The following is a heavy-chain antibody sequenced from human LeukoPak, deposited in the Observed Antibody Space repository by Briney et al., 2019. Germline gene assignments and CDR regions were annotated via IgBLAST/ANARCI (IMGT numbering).Heavy chain of an antibody. CDR1: GYTFISYG. J-gene: IGHJ3*02. V-gene: IGHV1-18*01. Sequence: ASVKVSCKASGYTFISYGIIWVRQAPGQGPEWMGWISAYNGNTNYAQKLQGRVTMTTDTSTSTAYMELRSLRSDDTAVYYCAREGFHYDSSGYYYVDAFDIWGQGTKVTVSS. D-gene: IGHD3-22*01. CDR2: ISAYNGNT. CDR3: AREGFHYDSSGYYYVDAFDI.